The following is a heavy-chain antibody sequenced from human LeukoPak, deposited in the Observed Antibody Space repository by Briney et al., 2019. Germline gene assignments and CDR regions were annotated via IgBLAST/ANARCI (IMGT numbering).Heavy chain of an antibody. D-gene: IGHD6-13*01. J-gene: IGHJ4*02. CDR2: ISGSGGST. V-gene: IGHV3-23*01. Sequence: GGSLRLSCAASGFTFSSYAMSWVRQAPGEGLEWVSAISGSGGSTYYADSVKGRFTISRDNSKNTLYLQMNSLRAEDTAVYYCASSFSAAGDPIDYWGQGTLVTVSS. CDR1: GFTFSSYA. CDR3: ASSFSAAGDPIDY.